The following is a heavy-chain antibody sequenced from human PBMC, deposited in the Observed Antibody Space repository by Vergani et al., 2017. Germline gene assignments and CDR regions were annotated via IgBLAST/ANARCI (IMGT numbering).Heavy chain of an antibody. V-gene: IGHV4-59*01. CDR2: IYYSGST. CDR3: ARDYSTAIIETREYYTHV. D-gene: IGHD2-21*01. Sequence: QVQLQESGPGLVKPSETLSLTCTVSGASIRSYYWSWIRQPPGKGLEWISYIYYSGSTSYNPSLKSRVTTSIATSKNQFSLKLNSVTAADTAVSYCARDYSTAIIETREYYTHVWGKGATVTVSS. J-gene: IGHJ6*03. CDR1: GASIRSYY.